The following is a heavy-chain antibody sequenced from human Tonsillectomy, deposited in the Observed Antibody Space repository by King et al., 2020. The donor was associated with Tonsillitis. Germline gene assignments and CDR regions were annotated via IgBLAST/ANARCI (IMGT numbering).Heavy chain of an antibody. D-gene: IGHD1-1*01. CDR1: GDSISSSSYF. V-gene: IGHV4-39*01. CDR2: VYYTGST. Sequence: QLQESGPGLVRPSETLSLTCTVSGDSISSSSYFWGWIRQSPERGLEWIGSVYYTGSTYYNPSLESRVTLLVDTSKNQFSLNLTSVTAADTAVYFCARFQLETADYWGQGTLVTVSS. CDR3: ARFQLETADY. J-gene: IGHJ4*02.